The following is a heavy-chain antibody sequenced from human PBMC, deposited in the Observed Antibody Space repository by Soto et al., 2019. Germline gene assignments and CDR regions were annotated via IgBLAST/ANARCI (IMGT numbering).Heavy chain of an antibody. CDR2: IYYSGST. J-gene: IGHJ5*02. CDR1: GGSISSYY. D-gene: IGHD1-26*01. Sequence: SETLSLTCTVSGGSISSYYWSWIRQPPGKGLEWIGYIYYSGSTNYNPSLKSRVTISVDTSKNQFSLKLSSVTAADTAVYYCARAERSNWFDPWGQGTLVTVSS. V-gene: IGHV4-59*01. CDR3: ARAERSNWFDP.